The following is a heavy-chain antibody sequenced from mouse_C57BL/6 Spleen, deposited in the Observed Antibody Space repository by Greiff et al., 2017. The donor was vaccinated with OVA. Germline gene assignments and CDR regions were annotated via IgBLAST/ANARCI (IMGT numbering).Heavy chain of an antibody. V-gene: IGHV5-16*01. Sequence: EVQVVESEGGLVQPGSSMKLSCTASGFTFSDYYMAWVRQVPEKGLEWVANINYDGSSTYYLDSLKSRFIISRDNAKNILYLQMSSLKSEDTATYYCAREGSYYYGYYFDYWGQGTTLTVSS. CDR1: GFTFSDYY. D-gene: IGHD1-1*01. CDR2: INYDGSST. CDR3: AREGSYYYGYYFDY. J-gene: IGHJ2*01.